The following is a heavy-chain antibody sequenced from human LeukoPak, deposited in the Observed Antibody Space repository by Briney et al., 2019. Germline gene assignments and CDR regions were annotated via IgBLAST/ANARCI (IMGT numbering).Heavy chain of an antibody. J-gene: IGHJ6*03. D-gene: IGHD1-26*01. CDR1: GYTFTSYG. CDR3: ASREAADYYYYMDV. Sequence: ASVKVSCKASGYTFTSYGISWVRQAPGQGLEWMGWISAYNGNTNYAQKLQGRVTMTTDTSTSTAYMELRSLRSDDTAVYYCASREAADYYYYMDVWGKGTTVTVSS. V-gene: IGHV1-18*01. CDR2: ISAYNGNT.